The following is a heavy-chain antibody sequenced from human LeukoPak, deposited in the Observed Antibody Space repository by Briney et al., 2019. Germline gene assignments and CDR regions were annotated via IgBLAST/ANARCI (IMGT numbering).Heavy chain of an antibody. Sequence: GGSLRLSCAASGFTFSSYAMHWVRQAPGKGLEWVSSISSSSSYIYYADSVKGRFTISRDNAKNSLYLQMNSLRAEDTAVYYCARGGSGYCSSTSCYLSYWGQGTLVTVSS. CDR2: ISSSSSYI. V-gene: IGHV3-21*01. J-gene: IGHJ4*02. CDR1: GFTFSSYA. CDR3: ARGGSGYCSSTSCYLSY. D-gene: IGHD2-2*01.